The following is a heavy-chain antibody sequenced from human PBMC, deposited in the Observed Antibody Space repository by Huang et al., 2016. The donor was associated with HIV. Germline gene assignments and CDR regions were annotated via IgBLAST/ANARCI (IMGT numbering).Heavy chain of an antibody. CDR2: ISYDAKTK. Sequence: QVQLVESGGGVVQPGRSLRSSCAASGFTFSSYGMHGVRQAPGKGVEWVAVISYDAKTKYYADSGKGRFSIARDNSKTTVYLQVNSLRLEDTAVYYCAKGGSAAAVLDFWGQGTLVTVSS. D-gene: IGHD6-13*01. J-gene: IGHJ4*02. V-gene: IGHV3-30*18. CDR3: AKGGSAAAVLDF. CDR1: GFTFSSYG.